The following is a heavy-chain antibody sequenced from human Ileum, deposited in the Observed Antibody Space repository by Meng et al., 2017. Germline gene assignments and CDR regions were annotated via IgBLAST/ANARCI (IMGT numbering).Heavy chain of an antibody. Sequence: GESLKISCAASGFTFSSYWMSWVRQAPGKGLEWVANIKQDGSEKYYVDYVKGRFTISRDNAKNSLYLQMNSLRAEDTAVYYCARDFLGRYDSSGFDAFDIWGQGTMVTVSS. J-gene: IGHJ3*02. CDR1: GFTFSSYW. CDR3: ARDFLGRYDSSGFDAFDI. V-gene: IGHV3-7*01. D-gene: IGHD3-22*01. CDR2: IKQDGSEK.